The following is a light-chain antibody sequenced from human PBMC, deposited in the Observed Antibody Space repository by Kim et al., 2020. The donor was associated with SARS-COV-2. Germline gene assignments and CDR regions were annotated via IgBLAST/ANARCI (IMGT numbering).Light chain of an antibody. CDR2: DGT. Sequence: ASGSPGQYVTIPGTGTSGYNYVSWYQQHPGKAPKLIIYDGTQRPSGVPDRFSGSKSGNTASLTVSGLQAEDEGDYYCSSYAGSSYVFGTGTEVTVL. CDR3: SSYAGSSYV. CDR1: SGYNY. J-gene: IGLJ1*01. V-gene: IGLV2-8*01.